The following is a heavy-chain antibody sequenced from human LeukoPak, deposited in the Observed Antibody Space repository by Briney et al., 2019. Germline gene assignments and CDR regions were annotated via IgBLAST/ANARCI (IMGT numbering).Heavy chain of an antibody. D-gene: IGHD3-3*01. Sequence: ESGPTLVKPTQTLTLTCAFSGFSLSTSGVGVGWIRQPPGKALEWLAPIYWDDDKRYTPSLVGRLTITKDTSANQVVLTVTNMDPVDTATYYCAHRFLLSGYYGIFDYWGQGALVTVSS. CDR1: GFSLSTSGVG. CDR3: AHRFLLSGYYGIFDY. J-gene: IGHJ4*02. V-gene: IGHV2-5*02. CDR2: IYWDDDK.